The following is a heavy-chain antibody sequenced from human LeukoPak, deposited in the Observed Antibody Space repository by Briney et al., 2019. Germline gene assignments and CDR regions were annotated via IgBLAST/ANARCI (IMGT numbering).Heavy chain of an antibody. V-gene: IGHV1-2*02. D-gene: IGHD3-22*01. CDR1: GYTLTGYY. CDR2: INPNSGGT. J-gene: IGHJ5*02. CDR3: ARDAPDAIPMIGREDYNNWLDP. Sequence: GASVKVSCKASGYTLTGYYMHWVRQAPGQGLEWMGWINPNSGGTNYAQKFQGRVTMTRDTSTSTVYMELSSLRSDDTAVYYCARDAPDAIPMIGREDYNNWLDPWGQGTLVTISS.